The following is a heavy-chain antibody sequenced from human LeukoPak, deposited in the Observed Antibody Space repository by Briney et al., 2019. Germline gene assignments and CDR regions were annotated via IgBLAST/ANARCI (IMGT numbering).Heavy chain of an antibody. CDR2: IYHSGST. D-gene: IGHD3-10*01. Sequence: SETLSLXCAVSGYSISSGYYWGWIRQPPGKGLEWIGSIYHSGSTYYNPSLKSRVPISVDTSKNQFSLKLSSVTAADTAVYYCARASNPDYYGSGTDNWFDPWGQGTLVTVSS. CDR3: ARASNPDYYGSGTDNWFDP. J-gene: IGHJ5*02. CDR1: GYSISSGYY. V-gene: IGHV4-38-2*01.